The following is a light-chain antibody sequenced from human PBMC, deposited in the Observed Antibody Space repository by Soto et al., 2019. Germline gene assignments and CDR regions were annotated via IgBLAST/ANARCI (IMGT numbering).Light chain of an antibody. V-gene: IGKV3-15*01. CDR1: RSASSSH. J-gene: IGKJ5*01. Sequence: EIELWHSPEPLSLSLGEKATLSSRESRSASSSHLAWYQQKPGQAPRLLIYDSSTRATGIPARFSGSESGTEFTLTISSLQSEDFAVYYCQHYHNWPRTFGQGTRLEIK. CDR2: DSS. CDR3: QHYHNWPRT.